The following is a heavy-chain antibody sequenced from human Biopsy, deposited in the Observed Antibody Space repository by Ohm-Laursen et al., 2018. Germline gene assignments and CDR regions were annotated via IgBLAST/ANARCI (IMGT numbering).Heavy chain of an antibody. V-gene: IGHV1-69*01. J-gene: IGHJ5*02. CDR2: IIPIPNVA. D-gene: IGHD1-26*01. Sequence: SSVKVSCKASGDPFTSYAIGWVRQAPGQGLEWMGGIIPIPNVATYAQKFQGRITITADESTSTAYMELRSLTSDDTAVYFCARGEGSSWFDPWGHGTLVTVSS. CDR3: ARGEGSSWFDP. CDR1: GDPFTSYA.